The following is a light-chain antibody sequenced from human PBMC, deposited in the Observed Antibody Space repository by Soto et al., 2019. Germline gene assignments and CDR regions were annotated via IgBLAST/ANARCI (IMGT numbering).Light chain of an antibody. CDR2: EVS. Sequence: QSALTQPASVSGSPGQSITISCTGTARDVGGYNYVSWYQQHPGKAPNLIIYEVSNRPSGVSHRFSGSKSGNTASLTISGLQAEDEADYYCCSYTTSSTRVFGTVTKLTVL. CDR1: ARDVGGYNY. CDR3: CSYTTSSTRV. J-gene: IGLJ1*01. V-gene: IGLV2-14*01.